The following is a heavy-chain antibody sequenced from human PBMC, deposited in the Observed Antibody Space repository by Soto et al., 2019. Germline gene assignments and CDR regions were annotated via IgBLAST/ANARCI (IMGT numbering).Heavy chain of an antibody. J-gene: IGHJ4*02. CDR1: GGTFSNSP. Sequence: QVQLVQSGAELRKPGSAVKLSCKASGGTFSNSPISWVRQIPGQGPKWMGRIIPSPARTIYSRKFRGRVTLTADKSTQTVYMTLSSLTTEDSGVYYCARDQVGASSFDYWGQGTRVTVSS. V-gene: IGHV1-69*08. D-gene: IGHD1-26*01. CDR2: IIPSPART. CDR3: ARDQVGASSFDY.